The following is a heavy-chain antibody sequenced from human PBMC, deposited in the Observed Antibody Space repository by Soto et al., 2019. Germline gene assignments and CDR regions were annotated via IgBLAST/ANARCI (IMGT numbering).Heavy chain of an antibody. CDR2: INPDSGGT. CDR1: GYTFTGYY. V-gene: IGHV1-2*02. J-gene: IGHJ4*02. D-gene: IGHD3-10*01. Sequence: QVQLVQSGAEVKKPGASVKVSCKASGYTFTGYYMHWGRQAPGQGLEWMGWINPDSGGTNYAQKFQGRVTMTRDTSISTAYMELSRLRSDDTAVDYCAREPMVRAPHFDYWGQGTLVTVSS. CDR3: AREPMVRAPHFDY.